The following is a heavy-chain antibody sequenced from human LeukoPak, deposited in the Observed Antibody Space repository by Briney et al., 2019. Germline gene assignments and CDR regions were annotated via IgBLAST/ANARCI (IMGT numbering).Heavy chain of an antibody. D-gene: IGHD2-15*01. Sequence: PGRSLRLSCAASGFRFSDYGMHWVRQAPGRGLEWVAAISTDGTKKAYADSVKGRFTISRDNSENTLYLQVSSLMAEDTAVYYCAKRRDYCSGGRFYSLDYWGQGTLVTVSS. V-gene: IGHV3-30*18. CDR2: ISTDGTKK. CDR1: GFRFSDYG. CDR3: AKRRDYCSGGRFYSLDY. J-gene: IGHJ4*02.